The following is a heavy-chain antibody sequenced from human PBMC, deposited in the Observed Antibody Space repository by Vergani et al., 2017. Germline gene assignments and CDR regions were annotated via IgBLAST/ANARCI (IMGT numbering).Heavy chain of an antibody. Sequence: QVQLVQSGAEVKKPGASVKVSCKASGYTFTSYDINWVRQATGQGLEWMGWMNPNSGNTGYAQKFQGRVTMTRNTSISTAYMERSSLRSEDTAVYYCARTISSYYYDSSGYDDYWGQGTLVTVSS. D-gene: IGHD3-22*01. V-gene: IGHV1-8*01. CDR1: GYTFTSYD. CDR2: MNPNSGNT. J-gene: IGHJ4*02. CDR3: ARTISSYYYDSSGYDDY.